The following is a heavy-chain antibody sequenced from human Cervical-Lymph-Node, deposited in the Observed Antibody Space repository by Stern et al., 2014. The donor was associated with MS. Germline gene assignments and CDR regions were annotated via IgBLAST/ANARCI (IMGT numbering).Heavy chain of an antibody. Sequence: QVTLGESGPTLVKPTQTLTLTCSFSGFSLRTSGANVGWIRQPPGKALEGSALIYWYDEMRYSPSLRSRLTITKDTSKNQVVLKMTNMDPGDTATFYCAHRDYGGNSGFDYWGQGTLVIVSS. D-gene: IGHD4-23*01. CDR3: AHRDYGGNSGFDY. CDR2: IYWYDEM. V-gene: IGHV2-5*01. J-gene: IGHJ4*02. CDR1: GFSLRTSGAN.